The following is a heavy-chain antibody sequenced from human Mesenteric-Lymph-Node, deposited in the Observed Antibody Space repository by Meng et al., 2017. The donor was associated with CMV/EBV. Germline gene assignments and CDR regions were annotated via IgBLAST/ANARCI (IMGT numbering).Heavy chain of an antibody. CDR2: LSYSGSP. J-gene: IGHJ4*02. CDR1: GASISDSTSY. CDR3: ARNEETIIGWWGFDY. D-gene: IGHD2-15*01. V-gene: IGHV4-39*07. Sequence: SETLSLTCTVSGASISDSTSYWGWTRQSPGKGLEWIGSLSYSGSPYYNPSLKSRVTISVDTSKSQFSLKLSSVTAADTAVYYCARNEETIIGWWGFDYWGQGTLVTVSS.